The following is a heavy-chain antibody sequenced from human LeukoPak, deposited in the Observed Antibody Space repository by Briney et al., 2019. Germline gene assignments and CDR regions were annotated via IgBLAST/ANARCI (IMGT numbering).Heavy chain of an antibody. CDR2: IIPILGIA. Sequence: ASVKVSCKASGGTFSSYAISWVRQAPGQGLEWMGRIIPILGIANYAQKFQGRVTITADKSTSTAYMELSSLRSEDTAVYYCDYCSSTSCYGAGYYYYCGMDVWGQGTTVTVSS. D-gene: IGHD2-2*01. J-gene: IGHJ6*02. CDR3: DYCSSTSCYGAGYYYYCGMDV. V-gene: IGHV1-69*04. CDR1: GGTFSSYA.